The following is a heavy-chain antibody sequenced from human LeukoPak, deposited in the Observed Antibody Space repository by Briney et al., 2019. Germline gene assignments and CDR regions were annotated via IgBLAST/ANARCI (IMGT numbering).Heavy chain of an antibody. CDR1: GYTYTSYG. CDR2: ISAYNGNT. V-gene: IGHV1-18*01. D-gene: IGHD4-17*01. CDR3: ARGGSPVTRPFNY. Sequence: ASVRLLCKASGYTYTSYGIRWVRRAPGQGLEWMGWISAYNGNTNYAQKLQGRVTMTTDTSTSTAYMELRSLRSDDTAVYYCARGGSPVTRPFNYLGQAGMVTVSS. J-gene: IGHJ4*02.